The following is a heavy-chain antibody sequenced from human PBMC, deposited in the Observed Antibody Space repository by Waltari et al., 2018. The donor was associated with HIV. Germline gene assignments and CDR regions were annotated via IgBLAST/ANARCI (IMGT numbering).Heavy chain of an antibody. Sequence: QVQLQQWGAGLLKPSEALSLTCAVYCGSFSGSYWSWIRQPPGKGLEWIGEINHSGSTNYNPSLQSRVTISVDTSKNQFSLKLSSVTAADTAVYYCARGGDYYGSGSYYKLDYWGQGTLVTVSS. V-gene: IGHV4-34*01. J-gene: IGHJ4*02. CDR1: CGSFSGSY. CDR2: INHSGST. D-gene: IGHD3-10*01. CDR3: ARGGDYYGSGSYYKLDY.